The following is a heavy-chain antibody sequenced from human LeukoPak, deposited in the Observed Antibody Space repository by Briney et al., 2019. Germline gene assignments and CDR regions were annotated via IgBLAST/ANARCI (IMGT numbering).Heavy chain of an antibody. CDR1: GFTFSGSA. Sequence: GGSLRLSCAASGFTFSGSAMHWVRQASGKGLEWVGRIRSKANSYATAYAASEKGRFTISRDDSKNTAYLQMNSLKTEDTAVYYCTAVGRILTGYQDAFDIWGQGTMVTVSS. CDR2: IRSKANSYAT. J-gene: IGHJ3*02. V-gene: IGHV3-73*01. CDR3: TAVGRILTGYQDAFDI. D-gene: IGHD3-9*01.